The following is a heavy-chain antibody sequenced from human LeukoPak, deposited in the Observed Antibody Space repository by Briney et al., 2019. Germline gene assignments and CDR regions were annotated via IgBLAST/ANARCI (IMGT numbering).Heavy chain of an antibody. CDR2: IKQDGSEK. CDR3: ARTRYSGSYYYYMDV. D-gene: IGHD1-26*01. V-gene: IGHV3-7*01. CDR1: GFTFSDAW. Sequence: PGGSLRLSCAASGFTFSDAWMSWVRQAPGKGLEWVANIKQDGSEKYYVDSVKGRFTISRDNAKNSLYLQMNSLRAEDTAVYYCARTRYSGSYYYYMDVWGKGTTVTVSS. J-gene: IGHJ6*03.